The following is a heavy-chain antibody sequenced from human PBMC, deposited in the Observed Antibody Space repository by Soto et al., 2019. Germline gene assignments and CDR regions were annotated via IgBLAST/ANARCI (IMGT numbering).Heavy chain of an antibody. CDR1: GYTFFTYD. V-gene: IGHV1-18*01. CDR2: ISTYSGDT. D-gene: IGHD5-12*01. Sequence: GASVKVSCKASGYTFFTYDISWVRQAPGQGLEWMGWISTYSGDTKYAQKFQGRVTMTTDTSTTTAYLEQRSLRSDDTAVYYCARHHGPTTSENWFDPWGQGTLVTVSS. J-gene: IGHJ5*02. CDR3: ARHHGPTTSENWFDP.